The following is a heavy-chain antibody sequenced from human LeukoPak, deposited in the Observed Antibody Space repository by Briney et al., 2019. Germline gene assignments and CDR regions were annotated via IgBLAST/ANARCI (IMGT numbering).Heavy chain of an antibody. V-gene: IGHV3-30*02. J-gene: IGHJ6*03. D-gene: IGHD3-3*01. CDR1: GFTFSSYS. CDR2: IRLDGTSE. Sequence: GGSLRLSCAASGFTFSSYSMNWVRQAPGKGLEWVAFIRLDGTSEFYADSVKARFTISRDNSQNTVSLQLNNLRIEDTALYYCAKTSLSDPSGHYYYMDVWGKGTTVTVSS. CDR3: AKTSLSDPSGHYYYMDV.